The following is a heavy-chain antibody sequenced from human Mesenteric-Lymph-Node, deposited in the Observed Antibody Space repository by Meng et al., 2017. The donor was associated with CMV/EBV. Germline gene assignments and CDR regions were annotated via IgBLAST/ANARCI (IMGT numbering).Heavy chain of an antibody. CDR3: ARMGYSSSWYYFDC. V-gene: IGHV4-4*02. D-gene: IGHD6-13*01. J-gene: IGHJ4*02. Sequence: GGSISSGNWWSWIRQPPGKGLEWIGEIYHSGTTNYNPSLKSRVTISVDKSKIQFSLKVNSMTAADTAVYYCARMGYSSSWYYFDCWGQGTLVTVSS. CDR1: GGSISSGNW. CDR2: IYHSGTT.